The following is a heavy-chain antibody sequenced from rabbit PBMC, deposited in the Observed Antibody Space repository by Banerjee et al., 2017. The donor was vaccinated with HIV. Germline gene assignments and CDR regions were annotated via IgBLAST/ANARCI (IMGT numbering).Heavy chain of an antibody. D-gene: IGHD1-1*01. CDR2: IDAGSSGST. V-gene: IGHV1S45*01. J-gene: IGHJ4*01. CDR1: GFSLSNYN. Sequence: QEQLVESGGDLVKPGASLTLTCTVSGFSLSNYNMCWVRQAPGKGLEWIACIDAGSSGSTYYASWAKGRFTISKTSSTTVTLQMTSLTAADTATYFCARDYTSSSYGTYFHLWGPGTLVT. CDR3: ARDYTSSSYGTYFHL.